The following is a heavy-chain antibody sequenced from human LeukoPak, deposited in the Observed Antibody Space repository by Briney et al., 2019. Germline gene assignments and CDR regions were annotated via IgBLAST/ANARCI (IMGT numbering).Heavy chain of an antibody. V-gene: IGHV4-61*02. CDR1: GGSISSGSYY. CDR2: IYTSATT. Sequence: SETLSLTCTVSGGSISSGSYYWSWIRQPGGKGLEWIARIYTSATTNYNPSLKSRVTISVDTSKNQFSLKLSSVTAADTAMYYCAREVTLYGSGSPSWFDPWGQGTLVTVSS. CDR3: AREVTLYGSGSPSWFDP. D-gene: IGHD3-10*01. J-gene: IGHJ5*02.